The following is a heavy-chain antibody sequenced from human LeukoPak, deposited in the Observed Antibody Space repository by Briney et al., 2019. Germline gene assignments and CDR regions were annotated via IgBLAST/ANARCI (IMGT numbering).Heavy chain of an antibody. CDR2: ISSSSII. V-gene: IGHV3-48*04. CDR3: ASGRYGEGFDC. Sequence: GGSLRLSCAASGFTFGSYNMNWVRQAPGKGLEWVSYISSSSIIYYADSVKGRFTISRDNAKNSLYLQMNSLRAEDTAVYYCASGRYGEGFDCWGQGTLVTVSS. D-gene: IGHD1-26*01. CDR1: GFTFGSYN. J-gene: IGHJ4*02.